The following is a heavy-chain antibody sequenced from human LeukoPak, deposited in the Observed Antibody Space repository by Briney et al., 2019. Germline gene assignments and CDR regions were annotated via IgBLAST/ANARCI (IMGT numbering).Heavy chain of an antibody. D-gene: IGHD6-19*01. Sequence: PGRSLRLSCAASGXTFSRYGMHWVRQAPGKGPEWVAVLSYDGSDEYYADSVKGRFTISRDNSKNTLYLQMNSLRAEDTAVYYCAREGEWLANWGQGTLVTVSS. CDR1: GXTFSRYG. CDR3: AREGEWLAN. J-gene: IGHJ4*02. V-gene: IGHV3-30*03. CDR2: LSYDGSDE.